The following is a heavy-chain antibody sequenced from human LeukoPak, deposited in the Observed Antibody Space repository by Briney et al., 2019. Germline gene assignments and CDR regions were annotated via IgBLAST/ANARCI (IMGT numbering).Heavy chain of an antibody. J-gene: IGHJ6*02. Sequence: GGSLRLSCAASGFTFSSYAMSWVRQAPGKGLEWVSSISGSGGSTYYADCVKGRFTISRDKSKNTLYLQMNSLRAEDTAVYYCAKTLSGYDWFYYYYGMDVWGQGTTVTVSS. CDR3: AKTLSGYDWFYYYYGMDV. CDR2: ISGSGGST. V-gene: IGHV3-23*01. D-gene: IGHD5-12*01. CDR1: GFTFSSYA.